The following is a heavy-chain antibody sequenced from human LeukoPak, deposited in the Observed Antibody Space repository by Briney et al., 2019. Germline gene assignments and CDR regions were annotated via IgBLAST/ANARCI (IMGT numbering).Heavy chain of an antibody. CDR1: GFTFSSYS. Sequence: GGTLRLSCAASGFTFSSYSMSWVRQAPGKGLEWVSAISGSGGSTYYADSVKGRFTISRDNSKNTLYLQMNSLRAEDTAVYYCANDLFSYYGSGSYRGYWGQGTLVTVSS. J-gene: IGHJ4*02. CDR3: ANDLFSYYGSGSYRGY. D-gene: IGHD3-10*01. CDR2: ISGSGGST. V-gene: IGHV3-23*01.